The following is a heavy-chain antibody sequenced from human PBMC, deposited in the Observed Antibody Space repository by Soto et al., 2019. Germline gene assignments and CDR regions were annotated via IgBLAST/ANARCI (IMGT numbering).Heavy chain of an antibody. J-gene: IGHJ3*02. CDR3: TIGSWSAEVFEI. D-gene: IGHD6-13*01. CDR2: IIPMFDIA. CDR1: GGSFSIYT. V-gene: IGHV1-69*02. Sequence: QGQLVQSGVEVKKPGSSVKVSCKAAGGSFSIYTVFWVRQAPGQGLEWMGRIIPMFDIANYAQNFQGRVTFNAEKFTDTVYMELLNLRSDDTAVYYCTIGSWSAEVFEIWGQGTLGTVSS.